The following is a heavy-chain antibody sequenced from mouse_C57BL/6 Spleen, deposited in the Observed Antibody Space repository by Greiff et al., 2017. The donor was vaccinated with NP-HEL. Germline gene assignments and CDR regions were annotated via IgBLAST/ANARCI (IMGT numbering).Heavy chain of an antibody. Sequence: VQLQESGAELVRPGTSVKVSCKASGYAFTNYLIEWVKQRPGQGLAWIGEINPGSGGTNYNEKFKGKAALTADKSSSTAYMQLSRLTSEDSAVYFCARSPPNWDDYAMDYWGKGTSVTVSS. V-gene: IGHV1-54*01. CDR3: ARSPPNWDDYAMDY. J-gene: IGHJ4*01. CDR1: GYAFTNYL. D-gene: IGHD4-1*01. CDR2: INPGSGGT.